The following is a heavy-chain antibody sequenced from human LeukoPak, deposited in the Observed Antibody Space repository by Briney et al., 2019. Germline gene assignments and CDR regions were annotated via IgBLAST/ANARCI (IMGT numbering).Heavy chain of an antibody. Sequence: PSETLSLTCAVYGGSFSGYFWSWIRQPPGKGLEWLGCIDYSGITQYNPSLKSRVTISVDTSKQQFSLKLSSVTAADTAVYYCARDLELERNRWNYFESWGQGTLVTVSS. V-gene: IGHV4-59*01. CDR2: IDYSGIT. CDR1: GGSFSGYF. CDR3: ARDLELERNRWNYFES. J-gene: IGHJ4*02. D-gene: IGHD1-1*01.